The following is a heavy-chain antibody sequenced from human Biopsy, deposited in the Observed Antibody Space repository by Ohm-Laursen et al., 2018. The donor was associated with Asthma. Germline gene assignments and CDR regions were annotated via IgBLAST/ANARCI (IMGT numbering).Heavy chain of an antibody. J-gene: IGHJ4*02. CDR1: GFNFSYYS. CDR2: ISSGSDYI. D-gene: IGHD5-24*01. Sequence: GSLRLSCSASGFNFSYYSMIWVRQAPGTGLEWVAAISSGSDYIFYADSVKGRFTISRDNSKNTLYLQMNSLRGDDTAVYYCARDMNRDGWYFDYWGQGTLVTVSS. V-gene: IGHV3-21*01. CDR3: ARDMNRDGWYFDY.